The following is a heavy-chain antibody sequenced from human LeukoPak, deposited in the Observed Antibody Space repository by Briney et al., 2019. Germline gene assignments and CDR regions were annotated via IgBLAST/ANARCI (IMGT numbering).Heavy chain of an antibody. CDR1: GGSISSYY. D-gene: IGHD3-16*01. V-gene: IGHV4-59*01. CDR3: ARSVMITFVGANFDP. Sequence: SETLSLTCTVSGGSISSYYWSWIRQPPGKGLEWIGYIYCSGSTNYNPSLKSRVTISVDTSTNQFSLKLSSVTAADTAVYYCARSVMITFVGANFDPWGQGPLVTVSS. J-gene: IGHJ5*02. CDR2: IYCSGST.